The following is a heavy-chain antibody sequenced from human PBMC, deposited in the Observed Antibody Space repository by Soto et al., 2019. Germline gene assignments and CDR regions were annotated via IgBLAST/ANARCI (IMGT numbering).Heavy chain of an antibody. CDR3: ASEHDSSGYYGEPLIDY. V-gene: IGHV3-21*01. CDR1: GFTFSSYS. J-gene: IGHJ4*02. Sequence: GGSLRLSCAASGFTFSSYSMNWVRQAPGKGLEWVSSISSSSSYIYYADSVKGRFTISRDNAKNSLYLQMNSLRAEDTAVYYCASEHDSSGYYGEPLIDYWGQGTLVTVSS. D-gene: IGHD3-22*01. CDR2: ISSSSSYI.